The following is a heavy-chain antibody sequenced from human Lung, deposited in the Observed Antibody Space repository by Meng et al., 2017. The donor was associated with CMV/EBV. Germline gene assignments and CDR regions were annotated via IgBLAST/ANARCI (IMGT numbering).Heavy chain of an antibody. Sequence: GEXXKISCVASGLTFSSHPMTWVRQAPGKGLEWVSSISGSGGSTYSADSVQGRFTISRDNSKNTLYLQMSALRDEDTALYYCARGGPVAGKNWFDRWGQGTXVNGAS. V-gene: IGHV3-23*01. J-gene: IGHJ5*02. CDR2: ISGSGGST. CDR1: GLTFSSHP. CDR3: ARGGPVAGKNWFDR. D-gene: IGHD6-19*01.